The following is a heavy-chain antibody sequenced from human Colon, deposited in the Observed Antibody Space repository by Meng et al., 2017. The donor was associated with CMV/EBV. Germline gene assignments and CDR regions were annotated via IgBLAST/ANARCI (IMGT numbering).Heavy chain of an antibody. D-gene: IGHD3-10*01. CDR1: GGSFSGYY. CDR2: INHSGST. CDR3: ARVQSTKYYYSSGDY. J-gene: IGHJ4*02. V-gene: IGHV4-34*01. Sequence: SQTLSLTCAVYGGSFSGYYWSWIRQPPGKGLEWIGEINHSGSTNYNPSLKSRVTISVDTSKNQFSLKLTSVTAADTAVYYCARVQSTKYYYSSGDYWGQGTLVTVSS.